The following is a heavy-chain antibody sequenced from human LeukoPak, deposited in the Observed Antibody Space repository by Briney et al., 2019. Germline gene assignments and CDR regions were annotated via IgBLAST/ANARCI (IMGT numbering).Heavy chain of an antibody. J-gene: IGHJ5*02. CDR1: GFTFSSYG. CDR3: AKGPDCSSTSCYGNWFDP. CDR2: ISGSGGST. Sequence: GRSLRLPCAASGFTFSSYGMHWVCQAPGKGLEWVSAISGSGGSTYYADSVKGRFTISRDNSKNTLYLQMNSLRAEDTAVYYCAKGPDCSSTSCYGNWFDPWGQGTLVTVSS. V-gene: IGHV3-23*01. D-gene: IGHD2-2*01.